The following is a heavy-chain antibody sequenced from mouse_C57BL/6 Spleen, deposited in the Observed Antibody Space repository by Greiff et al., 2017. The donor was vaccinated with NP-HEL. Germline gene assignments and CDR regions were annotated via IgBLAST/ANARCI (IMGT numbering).Heavy chain of an antibody. Sequence: EVQVVESGGGLVQPKGSLKLSCAASGFSFNTYAMNWVRQAPGKGLEWVARIRSKSNNYATYYADSVKDRFTISRDDSESMLYLQMNNLKTEDTAMDYCVRDYYGSSYAMDYWGQGTSVTVSA. CDR2: IRSKSNNYAT. J-gene: IGHJ4*01. CDR3: VRDYYGSSYAMDY. D-gene: IGHD1-1*01. V-gene: IGHV10-1*01. CDR1: GFSFNTYA.